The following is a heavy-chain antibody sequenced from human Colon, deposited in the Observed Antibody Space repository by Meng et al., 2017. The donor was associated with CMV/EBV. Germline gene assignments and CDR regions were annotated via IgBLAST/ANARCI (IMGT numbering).Heavy chain of an antibody. CDR2: IDWDGGNT. CDR1: GFIFEDYA. D-gene: IGHD3-9*01. V-gene: IGHV3-43D*03. Sequence: GESLKISCAASGFIFEDYAMHWVRQVLGKGLEWVSLIDWDGGNTYYADAVKGRFTISRDNSKDSLYLQMNSLRVEDTALYYCAKDLTAYYHTTGGADFSGMDVWGLGTTVTVSS. CDR3: AKDLTAYYHTTGGADFSGMDV. J-gene: IGHJ6*02.